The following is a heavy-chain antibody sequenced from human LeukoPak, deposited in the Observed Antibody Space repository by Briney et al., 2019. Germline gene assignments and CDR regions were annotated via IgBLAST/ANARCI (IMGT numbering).Heavy chain of an antibody. J-gene: IGHJ4*02. D-gene: IGHD2-15*01. CDR2: IKSDGSST. CDR3: AKASPHCSGSSCYGGDY. V-gene: IGHV3-74*01. CDR1: GFTFSSYW. Sequence: GGSLRLSCAASGFTFSSYWMHWVRQAPGKGLVWVSRIKSDGSSTSYADSVKGRFTISRDNSKNTLYLQMNSLRAEDTAVYYCAKASPHCSGSSCYGGDYWGQGTLVTVP.